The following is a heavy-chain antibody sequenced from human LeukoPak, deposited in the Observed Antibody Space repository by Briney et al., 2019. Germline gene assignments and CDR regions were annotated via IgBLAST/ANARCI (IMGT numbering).Heavy chain of an antibody. Sequence: GGSLRLSCAASGFTFSSYAMTWVRQAPGKGLEWVSGTSGSGGNTYYTDSVRGRLSISRDNSKNTLYLQVNSLRAEDTAVYYCAKGRTEGGTLALDYWGQGTLVTVSS. V-gene: IGHV3-23*01. CDR3: AKGRTEGGTLALDY. D-gene: IGHD6-19*01. J-gene: IGHJ4*02. CDR1: GFTFSSYA. CDR2: TSGSGGNT.